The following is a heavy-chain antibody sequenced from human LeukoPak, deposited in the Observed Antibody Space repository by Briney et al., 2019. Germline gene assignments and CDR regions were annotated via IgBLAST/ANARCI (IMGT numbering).Heavy chain of an antibody. J-gene: IGHJ4*02. Sequence: PGRSLRLSCAASGFTFSSYGMHWVRQAPGKGLEWVAVISYDGSNKYYADSVKGRFTISRDNSKDTLYLQMNSLRAEDTAVYYCAKSYDYGGNYYFDYWGQGTLVTVSS. CDR1: GFTFSSYG. CDR3: AKSYDYGGNYYFDY. V-gene: IGHV3-30*18. CDR2: ISYDGSNK. D-gene: IGHD4-23*01.